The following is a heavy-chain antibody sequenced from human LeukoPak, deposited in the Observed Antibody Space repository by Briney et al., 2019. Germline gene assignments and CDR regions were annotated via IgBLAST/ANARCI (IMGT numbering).Heavy chain of an antibody. Sequence: ASVKVSCKASGYTFTSYDINWVRQATGQGLEWMGWMNPNSGNTGYAQKFQGRVTMTRNTSISTAYMELSSLRSEDTAVYYCARGRVVPAALYYYYSGMDVWGQGTTVTVSS. J-gene: IGHJ6*02. V-gene: IGHV1-8*01. D-gene: IGHD2-2*01. CDR2: MNPNSGNT. CDR3: ARGRVVPAALYYYYSGMDV. CDR1: GYTFTSYD.